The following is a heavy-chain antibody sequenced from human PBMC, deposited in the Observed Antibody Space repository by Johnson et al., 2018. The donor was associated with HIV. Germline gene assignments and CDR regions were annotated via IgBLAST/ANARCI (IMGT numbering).Heavy chain of an antibody. CDR3: AREALTYYGSSGRYYPVHDAFDI. CDR1: GFTFDDYA. CDR2: ISWNSGSI. Sequence: VQLVESGGGLVQPGGSLRLSCAASGFTFDDYAMQWVRQAPGKGLEWVSGISWNSGSIGYADSVKGRFTISRDNAKNSLYLQMNSLRAEDTALYYCAREALTYYGSSGRYYPVHDAFDIWGLGTLVTVSS. D-gene: IGHD3-10*01. V-gene: IGHV3-9*01. J-gene: IGHJ3*02.